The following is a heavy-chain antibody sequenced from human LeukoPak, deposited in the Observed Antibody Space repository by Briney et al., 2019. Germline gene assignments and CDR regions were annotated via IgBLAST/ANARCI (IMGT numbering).Heavy chain of an antibody. CDR3: GGGLGELSLYVLDY. V-gene: IGHV3-30-3*01. Sequence: PGGSLRLSCAASGFTFSSYAMHWVRQAPGKGLEWVAVISYDGSNKYYADSVKGRFTIPRDNSKNTLYLQMNSLRAEDTAVYYCGGGLGELSLYVLDYWGQGTLVTVSS. CDR2: ISYDGSNK. D-gene: IGHD3-16*02. CDR1: GFTFSSYA. J-gene: IGHJ4*02.